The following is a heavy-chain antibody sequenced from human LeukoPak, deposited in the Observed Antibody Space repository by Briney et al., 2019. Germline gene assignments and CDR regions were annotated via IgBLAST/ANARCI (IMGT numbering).Heavy chain of an antibody. CDR3: ARRLISLRSYYYYYYMDV. J-gene: IGHJ6*03. Sequence: RTSETLSLTCTVSGGSISSSSYYWGWIRQPPGKGLEWIGSIYYSGSTYYNPSLKSRATISVDTSKNQFSLKLSSVTAADTAVYYCARRLISLRSYYYYYYMDVWGKGTTVTVSS. D-gene: IGHD3-16*01. CDR1: GGSISSSSYY. CDR2: IYYSGST. V-gene: IGHV4-39*01.